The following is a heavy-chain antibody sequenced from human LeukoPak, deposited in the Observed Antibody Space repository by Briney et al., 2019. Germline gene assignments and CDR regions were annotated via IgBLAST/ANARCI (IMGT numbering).Heavy chain of an antibody. Sequence: SETLSLTCTVSGASISSSNYYWGWIRQPPGKGLEWIGNIYYSGSTYYNPSLKSRVTISTDASKNQFSLRLSSVTAADTAVYFCARGQGSGWPYYFDYWGQGTLVTVSS. CDR2: IYYSGST. J-gene: IGHJ4*02. D-gene: IGHD6-19*01. CDR1: GASISSSNYY. V-gene: IGHV4-39*07. CDR3: ARGQGSGWPYYFDY.